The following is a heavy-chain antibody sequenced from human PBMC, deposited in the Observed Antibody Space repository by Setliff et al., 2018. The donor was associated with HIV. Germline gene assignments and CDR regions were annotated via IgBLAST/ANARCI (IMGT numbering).Heavy chain of an antibody. D-gene: IGHD5-18*01. Sequence: SETLSLTCTVSGDSSSNDYWTWVRQPPGKGLEWIGNIHTSGTTKYNPSLNSRVTISVDMSKSQFSLRLSSVTAADTAMYYCARGRLGGYTYGSPPAFFDIWGQGTMVTVSS. V-gene: IGHV4-4*08. CDR1: GDSSSNDY. J-gene: IGHJ3*02. CDR2: IHTSGTT. CDR3: ARGRLGGYTYGSPPAFFDI.